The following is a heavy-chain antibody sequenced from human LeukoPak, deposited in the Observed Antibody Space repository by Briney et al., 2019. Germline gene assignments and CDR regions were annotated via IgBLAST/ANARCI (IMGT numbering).Heavy chain of an antibody. CDR1: GFTFSSYA. J-gene: IGHJ6*03. Sequence: GGSLRLSCAASGFTFSSYAMSWVRQAPGKGLEWVSAISGSGGSTYYADSVKGRFTISRDNSKNTLYLQMNSLRAEDTAVYYCAGPHSSTGPEAYYYYMDVWGKGTTVTVSS. CDR3: AGPHSSTGPEAYYYYMDV. CDR2: ISGSGGST. D-gene: IGHD2-2*01. V-gene: IGHV3-23*01.